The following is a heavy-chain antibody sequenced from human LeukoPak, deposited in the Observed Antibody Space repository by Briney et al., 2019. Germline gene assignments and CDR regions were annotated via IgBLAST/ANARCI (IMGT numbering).Heavy chain of an antibody. Sequence: PGGSLSLSCAASGFIVNNKYMTNGRQAPAKELEWGAVIYEGGSSDYADSVKGRFSVSRDDSKNTVYLQMNSLRAEDTALYYCASYNQRLSNWFFDLWGRGTLVTVSS. V-gene: IGHV3-53*01. CDR1: GFIVNNKY. CDR3: ASYNQRLSNWFFDL. CDR2: IYEGGSS. D-gene: IGHD6-25*01. J-gene: IGHJ2*01.